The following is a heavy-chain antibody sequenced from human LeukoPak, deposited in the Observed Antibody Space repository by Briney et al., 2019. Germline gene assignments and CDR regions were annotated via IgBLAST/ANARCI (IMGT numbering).Heavy chain of an antibody. J-gene: IGHJ5*02. D-gene: IGHD1-1*01. Sequence: GGSLRLSCAASGFTFSSYEMNWVRQAPGKGLEWVSYISSSGSTIYYADSVKGRFTISRDNAKNSLYLQMNSLRAEDTAVYYCARIWNDDGNWFDPWGQGTLVTASS. CDR3: ARIWNDDGNWFDP. V-gene: IGHV3-48*03. CDR1: GFTFSSYE. CDR2: ISSSGSTI.